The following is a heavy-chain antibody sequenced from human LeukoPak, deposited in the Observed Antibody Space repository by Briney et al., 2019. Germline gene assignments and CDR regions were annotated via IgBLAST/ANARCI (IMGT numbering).Heavy chain of an antibody. V-gene: IGHV1-2*02. J-gene: IGHJ4*02. CDR1: GYTFTGYY. CDR2: INPNTGAT. Sequence: ASVKVSCKASGYTFTGYYIHWVRQAPGPGLEWMGWINPNTGATNYAQNFQGRVTMTRDTSANTAYMELSNLKSDDMAVYYCARAVRSDAGSYRPFDCGGQRTLVSVSS. D-gene: IGHD1-26*01. CDR3: ARAVRSDAGSYRPFDC.